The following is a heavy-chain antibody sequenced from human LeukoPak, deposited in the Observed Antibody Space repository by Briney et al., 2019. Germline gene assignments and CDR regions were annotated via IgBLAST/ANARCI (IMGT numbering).Heavy chain of an antibody. CDR3: SSSLWFGELLKAFDL. V-gene: IGHV3-73*01. D-gene: IGHD3-10*01. CDR1: GFTFSGSA. CDR2: IRSKAHGYAT. Sequence: GGSLRLSCAASGFTFSGSAMHWVRQASGRGLEWVGRIRSKAHGYATAYAASVKGRFTASRDDSKNMAYLQMNSLKTEDTAVYYCSSSLWFGELLKAFDLWGRGTLVTVSS. J-gene: IGHJ2*01.